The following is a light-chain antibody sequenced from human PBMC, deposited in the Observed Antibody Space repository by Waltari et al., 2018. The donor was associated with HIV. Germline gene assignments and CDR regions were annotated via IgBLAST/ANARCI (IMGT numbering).Light chain of an antibody. Sequence: QSALTQPRSVSASPGQSVTISCPGTSSDVGGYNYVTWYQQHPGKAPKLMIYDVSKRPSGVPDRFSGSKSGNTASLTISGLQAEDEADYYCCSYAGSYTFVVFGGGTKLTVL. CDR3: CSYAGSYTFVV. CDR2: DVS. V-gene: IGLV2-11*01. J-gene: IGLJ2*01. CDR1: SSDVGGYNY.